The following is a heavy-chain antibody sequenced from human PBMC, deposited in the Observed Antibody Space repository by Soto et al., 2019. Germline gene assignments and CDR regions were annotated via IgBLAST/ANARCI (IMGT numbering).Heavy chain of an antibody. Sequence: PGGSLRLPCAASGSTFSSYAMSWVRQAPGKGLEWVSAISGSGGSTYYADSVKGRFTISRDNSKNTLYLQMNRLRGEDTAVYYCASGINDYDSSGYPYAFGIWGQGTMFTVS. CDR1: GSTFSSYA. D-gene: IGHD3-22*01. J-gene: IGHJ3*02. CDR3: ASGINDYDSSGYPYAFGI. V-gene: IGHV3-23*01. CDR2: ISGSGGST.